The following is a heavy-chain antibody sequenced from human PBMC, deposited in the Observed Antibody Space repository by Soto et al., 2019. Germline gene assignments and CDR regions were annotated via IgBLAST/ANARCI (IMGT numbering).Heavy chain of an antibody. Sequence: LSLTCTVSGGSISSGDYYWSWIRQPPGKGLEWIGYIYYSGSTYYNPSLKSRVTISVDTSKNQFSLRQTSVTAADTAVYYCARALIQLWPHYYYGMDVWGQGTTVTVSS. J-gene: IGHJ6*02. CDR2: IYYSGST. CDR3: ARALIQLWPHYYYGMDV. D-gene: IGHD5-18*01. CDR1: GGSISSGDYY. V-gene: IGHV4-30-4*01.